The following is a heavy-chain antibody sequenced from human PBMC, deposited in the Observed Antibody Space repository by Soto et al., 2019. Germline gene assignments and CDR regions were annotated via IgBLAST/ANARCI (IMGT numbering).Heavy chain of an antibody. CDR2: IWYDGSNK. V-gene: IGHV3-33*01. Sequence: QVQLVESGGGVVQPGRSLRLSCAASGFTFSSYGMHWVRQAPGKGLEWVAVIWYDGSNKYYADSVKGRFTISRDNSKNTLYLQMNSLRAEDTAVYYCARDRGIAADYYYYYGMDVWGQGTTVTVSS. CDR3: ARDRGIAADYYYYYGMDV. J-gene: IGHJ6*02. CDR1: GFTFSSYG. D-gene: IGHD6-13*01.